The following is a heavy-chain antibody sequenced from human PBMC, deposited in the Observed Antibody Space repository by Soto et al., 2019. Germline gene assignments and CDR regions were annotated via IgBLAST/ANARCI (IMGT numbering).Heavy chain of an antibody. D-gene: IGHD3-3*01. CDR2: INHSGST. J-gene: IGHJ4*02. CDR1: GGSFSGYY. Sequence: SETLSLTCAVYGGSFSGYYWSWIRHPPGKGLEWIGEINHSGSTNYNPSLKSRVTISVDTSKNQFSLKLSSVTAADTAVYYCARKGYDFWSGYYTGYWGQGTLVTVSS. CDR3: ARKGYDFWSGYYTGY. V-gene: IGHV4-34*01.